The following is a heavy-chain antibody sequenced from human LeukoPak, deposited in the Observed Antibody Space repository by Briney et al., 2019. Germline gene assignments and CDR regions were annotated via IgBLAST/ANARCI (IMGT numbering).Heavy chain of an antibody. J-gene: IGHJ6*03. D-gene: IGHD4-11*01. CDR2: IYYSGST. CDR1: GGSISSSSYY. V-gene: IGHV4-39*07. Sequence: PSETLSLTCTVSGGSISSSSYYWGWIRQLPGKGLEWIGSIYYSGSTYHNPSLKSRVTISVDTSKNQFSLKLSSVTAADTAVYYCARMYSNYPIYYMDVWGKGTTVTVSS. CDR3: ARMYSNYPIYYMDV.